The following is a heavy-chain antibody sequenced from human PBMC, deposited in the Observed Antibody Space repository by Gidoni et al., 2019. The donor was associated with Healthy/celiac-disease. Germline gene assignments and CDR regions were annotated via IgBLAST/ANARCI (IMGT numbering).Heavy chain of an antibody. Sequence: EVQLLESGGGLVQPGGSLRLSCAASGFTFSSYAMSWVRQAPGKGLEWVSAISGSGGSTYYADSVKGRFTISRDNSKNTLYLQMNSLRAEDTAVYYCAKDPGYSSSSILGYFDYWGQGTLVTVSS. D-gene: IGHD6-6*01. CDR1: GFTFSSYA. CDR2: ISGSGGST. V-gene: IGHV3-23*01. J-gene: IGHJ4*02. CDR3: AKDPGYSSSSILGYFDY.